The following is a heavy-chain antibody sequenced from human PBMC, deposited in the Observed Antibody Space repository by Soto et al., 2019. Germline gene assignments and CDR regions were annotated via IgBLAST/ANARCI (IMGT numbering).Heavy chain of an antibody. CDR1: GFTFSSYA. CDR2: ISGSGDST. J-gene: IGHJ6*03. CDR3: AKVWVDYYYMDV. V-gene: IGHV3-23*01. Sequence: GGSLRLSCAASGFTFSSYAMSWVRQAPGKGLEWVSTISGSGDSTNYADSVKGRFTISRDSSKNTLYLQMNSLRAEDTAVYYCAKVWVDYYYMDVWGKGTTVTVSS. D-gene: IGHD3-16*01.